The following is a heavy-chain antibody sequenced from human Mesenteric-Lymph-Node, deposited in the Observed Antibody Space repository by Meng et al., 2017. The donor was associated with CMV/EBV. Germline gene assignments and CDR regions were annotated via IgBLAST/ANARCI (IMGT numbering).Heavy chain of an antibody. CDR2: INHSGST. CDR3: ARGSSYDILTGYFDY. J-gene: IGHJ4*02. D-gene: IGHD3-9*01. CDR1: GGSFSGYY. Sequence: WGAGLLKPSEPLSVTCAVYGGSFSGYYWNWIRQSPEKGLEWIGEINHSGSTTYNPSFTSRIIISVDTSTNQISLNMSSVTAADTAVYYCARGSSYDILTGYFDYWGQGALVTVSS. V-gene: IGHV4-34*01.